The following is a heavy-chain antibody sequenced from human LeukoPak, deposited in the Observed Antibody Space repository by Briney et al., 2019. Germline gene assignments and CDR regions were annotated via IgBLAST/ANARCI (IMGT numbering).Heavy chain of an antibody. CDR3: ARATSHGYSYGYVDY. D-gene: IGHD5-18*01. V-gene: IGHV4-39*07. CDR1: GGSISSSSYY. Sequence: PSETLSLTCTVSGGSISSSSYYWGWIRQPPGKGLEWIGSIYYSGSANYNPSLKSRVTISLDTSKNQFSLKLSSVTAADTAVYYCARATSHGYSYGYVDYWGQGTLVTVSS. J-gene: IGHJ4*02. CDR2: IYYSGSA.